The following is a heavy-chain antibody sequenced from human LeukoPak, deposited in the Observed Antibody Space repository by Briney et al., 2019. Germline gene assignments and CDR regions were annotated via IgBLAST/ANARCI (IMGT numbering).Heavy chain of an antibody. V-gene: IGHV3-30*04. D-gene: IGHD6-13*01. Sequence: GGSLRLSCAASGFTFSSYAMHWVRQAPGKGLEWVAVISYDGSNKYYADSVKGRFTISRDNSKNTLYLQMNSLRAEDTAVYYCARDQQQLGSFDLWGRGTLVTVSS. CDR2: ISYDGSNK. CDR3: ARDQQQLGSFDL. CDR1: GFTFSSYA. J-gene: IGHJ2*01.